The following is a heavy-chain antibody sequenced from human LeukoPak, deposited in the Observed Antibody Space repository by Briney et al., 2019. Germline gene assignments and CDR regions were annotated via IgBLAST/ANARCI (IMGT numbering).Heavy chain of an antibody. CDR1: GGTFSSYA. V-gene: IGHV1-69*13. Sequence: ASVKVSCKASGGTFSSYAISWVRQAPGQGLEWMGGIIPIFGTANYAQKFQGRVTITADESTSTAYMELSSLRSEDTAVYYCARSMIVGPYYYYYYGMDVWGQGTTVTVSS. D-gene: IGHD3-22*01. J-gene: IGHJ6*02. CDR3: ARSMIVGPYYYYYYGMDV. CDR2: IIPIFGTA.